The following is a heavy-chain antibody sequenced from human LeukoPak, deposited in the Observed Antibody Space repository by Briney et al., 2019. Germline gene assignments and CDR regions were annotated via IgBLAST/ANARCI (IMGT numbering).Heavy chain of an antibody. CDR1: GGTFSSYA. D-gene: IGHD6-13*01. J-gene: IGHJ6*02. Sequence: SVKVSCKASGGTFSSYAISWVRQAPGQGREWMGKIIPILGIANYAQKFQGRVTITADKSTSTAYMELSSLRSEDTAVYYCARGLAGAYYYGMDVWGQGTTVTVSS. CDR2: IIPILGIA. V-gene: IGHV1-69*04. CDR3: ARGLAGAYYYGMDV.